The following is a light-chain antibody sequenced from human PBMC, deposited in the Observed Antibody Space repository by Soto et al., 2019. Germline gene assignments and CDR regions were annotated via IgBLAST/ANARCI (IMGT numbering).Light chain of an antibody. CDR1: SSNLGAGYD. V-gene: IGLV1-40*01. J-gene: IGLJ1*01. CDR3: QSYASTLDARDV. CDR2: GNS. Sequence: QSVLTQPPSVSGAPWQRGTISCTGSSSNLGAGYDVHWYQHRPGTAHKLLIFGNSNRPSGVPVPDRFSGSKSGTSASLAITGLQAEDEGDYYGQSYASTLDARDVCGTGTKLTVL.